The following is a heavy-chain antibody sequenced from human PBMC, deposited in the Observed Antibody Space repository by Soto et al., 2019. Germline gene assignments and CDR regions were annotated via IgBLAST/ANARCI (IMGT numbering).Heavy chain of an antibody. J-gene: IGHJ1*01. Sequence: QLRLQESGSGVVKTSESLSLTCTVFGASITNGGYSWSWIRQSPGRGLEWIGHITHLENTYFNPSFKSRLSMSIDRTKNQFSLKVTSMTAADKGRYFCVRGGGNDPFAYWGQGILVTVSS. CDR3: VRGGGNDPFAY. CDR2: ITHLENT. CDR1: GASITNGGYS. V-gene: IGHV4-30-2*06. D-gene: IGHD5-12*01.